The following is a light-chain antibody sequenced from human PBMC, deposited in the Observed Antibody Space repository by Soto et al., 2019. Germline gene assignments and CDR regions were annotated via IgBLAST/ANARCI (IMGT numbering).Light chain of an antibody. CDR1: QSVSSSY. J-gene: IGKJ1*01. CDR3: QQYGSSPWT. CDR2: GAS. V-gene: IGKV3-20*01. Sequence: EIVLTQSPGTLSLSPGERATLSCRASQSVSSSYLAWYQQKPGQAPRPLIYGASSRAIGIPDRFSGSGSGTDFTLTIGRLEPEDFAVYYCQQYGSSPWTFGQATKVEIK.